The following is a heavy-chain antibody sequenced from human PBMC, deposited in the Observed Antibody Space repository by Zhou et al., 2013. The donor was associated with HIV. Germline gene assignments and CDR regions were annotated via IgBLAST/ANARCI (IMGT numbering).Heavy chain of an antibody. J-gene: IGHJ4*02. CDR2: ISAYNGNT. V-gene: IGHV1-18*01. CDR1: GYTFTSYG. Sequence: QVQLVQSGAEVKKPGASVKVSCKASGYTFTSYGISWVRQAPGQGLEWMGWISAYNGNTNYAQKLQGRVTMTTDTSTSTAYMELRSLRSDDTAVYYCARDRPTFGGVIVISPPDYWGQGTLVTVSS. CDR3: ARDRPTFGGVIVISPPDY. D-gene: IGHD3-16*02.